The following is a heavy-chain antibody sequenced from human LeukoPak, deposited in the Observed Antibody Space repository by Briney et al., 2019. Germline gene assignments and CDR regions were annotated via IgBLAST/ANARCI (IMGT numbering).Heavy chain of an antibody. J-gene: IGHJ3*02. Sequence: GGSLRLSCAASGFTFSSYSMNWVRQAPGKGLEWVASISSSGSYIYYADSVKGRFTISRDNAKNSLYLQMNSLRAEDTAVYYCARGYCSSTSCYWGTEDAFDIWGQGTMVTVSS. V-gene: IGHV3-21*01. D-gene: IGHD2-2*01. CDR2: ISSSGSYI. CDR3: ARGYCSSTSCYWGTEDAFDI. CDR1: GFTFSSYS.